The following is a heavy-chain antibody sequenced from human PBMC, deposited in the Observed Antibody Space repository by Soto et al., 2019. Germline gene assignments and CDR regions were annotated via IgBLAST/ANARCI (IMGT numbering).Heavy chain of an antibody. CDR3: VSQRTTVPTQAYFDY. V-gene: IGHV4-39*01. J-gene: IGHJ4*02. CDR2: VYYRGRS. CDR1: GGSVTNSSYY. D-gene: IGHD4-17*01. Sequence: DTLSLTCTVSGGSVTNSSYYWGWIRQSPGKGLEWIGSVYYRGRSYSKSSVKSRVTISVDTSKNRFSLSLNSVTASDTAVYFCVSQRTTVPTQAYFDYWGPGALVTVSS.